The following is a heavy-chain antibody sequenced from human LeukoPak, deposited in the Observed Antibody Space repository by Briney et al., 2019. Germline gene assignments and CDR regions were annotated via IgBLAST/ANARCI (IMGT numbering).Heavy chain of an antibody. Sequence: PGGSLRLSCAASGFTFSSHAMGWVRQAPGKGLEWVSAISYSGVGTYYTDSVKGRFTISRDNPMHMLYLQMNSLRAEDTDIYYCAKSCFSVSGGGCNTKALNWLDPWGQGNLVTVSS. CDR2: ISYSGVGT. V-gene: IGHV3-23*01. D-gene: IGHD2-15*01. CDR1: GFTFSSHA. J-gene: IGHJ5*02. CDR3: AKSCFSVSGGGCNTKALNWLDP.